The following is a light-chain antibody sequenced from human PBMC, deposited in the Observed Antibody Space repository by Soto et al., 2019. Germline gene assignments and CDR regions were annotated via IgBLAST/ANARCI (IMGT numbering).Light chain of an antibody. V-gene: IGKV1-12*01. J-gene: IGKJ5*01. Sequence: DSQLTQSLPSVSASVGDRVTITCRPSQDVGKWLAWYQQKPGKAPTLLIHGASSLQSGVPPRYSGSGYGTDFTLTISSLQPEDFATYYCQQANSFPITFGQGTRLEIK. CDR1: QDVGKW. CDR2: GAS. CDR3: QQANSFPIT.